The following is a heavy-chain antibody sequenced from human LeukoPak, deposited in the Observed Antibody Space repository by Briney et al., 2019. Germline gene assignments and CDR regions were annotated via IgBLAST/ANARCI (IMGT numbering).Heavy chain of an antibody. V-gene: IGHV3-23*01. CDR2: ISGSAGST. CDR1: GFTFSSYA. Sequence: GGSLRLSCAASGFTFSSYAMSWVRQAPGKGLEWVSAISGSAGSTYYSDSVKGRFTISRDNSKNTLYLQMNSLRAEDTAVYYCAKGLWMLMGYFDYWGQGTLVTVSS. J-gene: IGHJ4*02. CDR3: AKGLWMLMGYFDY. D-gene: IGHD2-2*03.